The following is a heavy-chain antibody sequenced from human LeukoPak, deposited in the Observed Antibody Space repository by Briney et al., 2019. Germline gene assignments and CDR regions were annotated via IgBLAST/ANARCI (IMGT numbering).Heavy chain of an antibody. Sequence: GRSLRLSCAASGFTFSSYAMHWVRQAPGKGLEWVAVISYDGSNKYYADSVKGRFTISRDNSKNTLYLQMNSLRAEDTAVYYCARGAYSSGWYDDFDYWGQGTLVTVSS. CDR1: GFTFSSYA. D-gene: IGHD6-19*01. J-gene: IGHJ4*02. V-gene: IGHV3-30*04. CDR2: ISYDGSNK. CDR3: ARGAYSSGWYDDFDY.